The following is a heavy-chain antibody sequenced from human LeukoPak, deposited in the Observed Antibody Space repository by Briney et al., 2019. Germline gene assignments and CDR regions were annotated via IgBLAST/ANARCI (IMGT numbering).Heavy chain of an antibody. CDR3: AKDGRGPAVAVAGS. Sequence: PGGSLRLSCAASGFSVSSNYMSWVRQAPGKGLEWVSVIYSGGTTYYTDSVKGRFTISRDDSKNTLYLQMNSLRAEDTAVYYCAKDGRGPAVAVAGSWGQGTLVTVSS. CDR1: GFSVSSNY. V-gene: IGHV3-53*01. J-gene: IGHJ5*02. CDR2: IYSGGTT. D-gene: IGHD6-19*01.